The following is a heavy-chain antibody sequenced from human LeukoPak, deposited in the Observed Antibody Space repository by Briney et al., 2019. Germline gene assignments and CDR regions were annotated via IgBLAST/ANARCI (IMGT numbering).Heavy chain of an antibody. CDR3: ARDGLVATIRELGYYYYYMDV. Sequence: PSETLSLTCTVSGGYISTSNYYWGWIRQSPGKGLEWIGNIYYSGSTYYNPSLKSRVTMSVDTSKNQFSLKLSSVTAADTAVYYCARDGLVATIRELGYYYYYMDVWGKGTTVTVSS. D-gene: IGHD5-12*01. V-gene: IGHV4-39*07. CDR2: IYYSGST. J-gene: IGHJ6*03. CDR1: GGYISTSNYY.